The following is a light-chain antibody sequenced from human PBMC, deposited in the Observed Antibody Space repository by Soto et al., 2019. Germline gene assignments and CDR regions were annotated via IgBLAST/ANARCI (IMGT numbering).Light chain of an antibody. Sequence: QSALTQTPSASGSPGQSVTISCTGTSSDVGDYNHVSWYQQHPGKAPKLMIYEVSKRPSGVPDRFSGSKSGNTASLTVSGLQAEDESDYYCSTNAGCSSNLYVFGTGTKVTVL. CDR3: STNAGCSSNLYV. J-gene: IGLJ1*01. V-gene: IGLV2-8*01. CDR1: SSDVGDYNH. CDR2: EVS.